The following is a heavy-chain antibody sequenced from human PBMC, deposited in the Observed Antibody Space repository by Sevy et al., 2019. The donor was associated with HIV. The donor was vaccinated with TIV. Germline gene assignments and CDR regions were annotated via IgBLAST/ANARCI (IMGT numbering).Heavy chain of an antibody. Sequence: GGSLRLSCTTSGFTFDDYAMSWFRQAPGKGLEWAAFIRRNSYEAYGGTTDYGASVKGRFIISRDDSKSIAYLQMSSLKTEDTAVYYCTRGLATADTPEYYFDYWGQGTLVTVSS. J-gene: IGHJ4*02. CDR2: IRRNSYEAYGGTT. D-gene: IGHD5-12*01. CDR3: TRGLATADTPEYYFDY. V-gene: IGHV3-49*03. CDR1: GFTFDDYA.